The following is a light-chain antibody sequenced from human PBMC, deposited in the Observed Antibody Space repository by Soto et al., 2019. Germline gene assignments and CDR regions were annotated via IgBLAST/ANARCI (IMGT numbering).Light chain of an antibody. Sequence: DIQRTQSPSTLSASVGGRVTITCRASQSVSTWLAWYQQKPGKAPNLLIYDASNLESGVPSRFSGSGSGTEFSLTISNLKPDDCATYYCQQYENYWTFGQGTKVDIK. V-gene: IGKV1-5*01. CDR2: DAS. J-gene: IGKJ1*01. CDR3: QQYENYWT. CDR1: QSVSTW.